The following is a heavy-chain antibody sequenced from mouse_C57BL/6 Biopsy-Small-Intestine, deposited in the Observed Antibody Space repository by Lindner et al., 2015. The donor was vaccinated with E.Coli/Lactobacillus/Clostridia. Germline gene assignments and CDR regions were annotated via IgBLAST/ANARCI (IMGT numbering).Heavy chain of an antibody. V-gene: IGHV1-31*01. CDR1: DYSFTGYY. D-gene: IGHD2-1*01. CDR3: AANYGTLAWFAY. Sequence: VQLQESGPELVKPGASVKISCKASDYSFTGYYLHWVKQSHGNILDWIGYISPYNGISSYNQKFKGKATLTVDKSSSTAYMELRSLTPEDSAVYYCAANYGTLAWFAYWGQGTLVTVSA. J-gene: IGHJ3*01. CDR2: ISPYNGIS.